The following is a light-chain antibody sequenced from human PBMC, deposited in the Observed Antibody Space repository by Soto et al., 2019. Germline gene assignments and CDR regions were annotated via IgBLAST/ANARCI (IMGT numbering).Light chain of an antibody. CDR1: SSDVGGYNY. V-gene: IGLV2-14*01. J-gene: IGLJ1*01. Sequence: QPVLGLPGSVCGSPRHPSTISCTGTSSDVGGYNYVSWYQQQPGKAPKLMIYEVSNRTSGVSNRFSGSKSGNTASLTISGLQAEEAADYYCSSYTSSSTYVFGTGTKVTVL. CDR2: EVS. CDR3: SSYTSSSTYV.